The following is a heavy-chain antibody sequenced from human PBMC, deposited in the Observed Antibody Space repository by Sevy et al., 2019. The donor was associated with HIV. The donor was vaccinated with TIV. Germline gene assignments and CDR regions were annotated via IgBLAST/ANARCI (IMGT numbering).Heavy chain of an antibody. CDR3: ARVAHGDNWLDP. CDR2: NYHDGSS. V-gene: IGHV4-30-2*01. J-gene: IGHJ5*02. CDR1: GGSVSSGGYS. Sequence: SDTLSLTCAVSGGSVSSGGYSWSWIRQPPGKGLEGIGYNYHDGSSYYNPSLRSRVTISLDKSKNQFSLELNSVSAADTDAYDCARVAHGDNWLDPWGQGTLVTVSS.